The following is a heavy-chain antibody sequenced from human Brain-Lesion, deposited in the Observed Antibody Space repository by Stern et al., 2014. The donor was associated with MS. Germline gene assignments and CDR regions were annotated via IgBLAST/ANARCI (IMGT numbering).Heavy chain of an antibody. CDR2: VNNDGRRT. CDR1: GFTFSNYW. Sequence: EDPLVESGGGLVPPGGSLRLPCAASGFTFSNYWLHWVRQAPGKWRVWVSSVNNDGRRTSYADSVKGRFTMSRDNAKNTLYLQMNSLRVEDTAIYYCARGERWFDSWGQGTLVTVSS. J-gene: IGHJ5*01. D-gene: IGHD3-10*01. CDR3: ARGERWFDS. V-gene: IGHV3-74*02.